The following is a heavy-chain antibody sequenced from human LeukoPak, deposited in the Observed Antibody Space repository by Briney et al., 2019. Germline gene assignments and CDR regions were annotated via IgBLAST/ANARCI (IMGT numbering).Heavy chain of an antibody. D-gene: IGHD1/OR15-1a*01. Sequence: PSETLPLTCTVSGGSVSSSDYYWGWIRQPPGKGLEWIGSINYSGNTYYNPSLKNRVTISVDTSKNQFSLKLSSVAAADTAVYYCARSLSTTGPRWGQGTLVTVSS. CDR3: ARSLSTTGPR. J-gene: IGHJ4*02. CDR1: GGSVSSSDYY. V-gene: IGHV4-39*01. CDR2: INYSGNT.